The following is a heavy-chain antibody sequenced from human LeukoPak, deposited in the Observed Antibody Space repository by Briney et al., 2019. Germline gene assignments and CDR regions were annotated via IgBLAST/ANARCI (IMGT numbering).Heavy chain of an antibody. Sequence: GGTLRLSCAASGFTFSSYGMNWVRQAPGKVLEWVSAISGSGGSTYYADSVKGRFTISRDNSKNTLYLQMNSLRAEDTAVYYCAKKYRSVQYFYMDVWGKGTTVTISS. J-gene: IGHJ6*03. CDR3: AKKYRSVQYFYMDV. CDR1: GFTFSSYG. V-gene: IGHV3-23*01. CDR2: ISGSGGST. D-gene: IGHD2-2*01.